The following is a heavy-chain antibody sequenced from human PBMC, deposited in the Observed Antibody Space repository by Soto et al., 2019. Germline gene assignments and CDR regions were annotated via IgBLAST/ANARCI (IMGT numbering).Heavy chain of an antibody. D-gene: IGHD5-18*01. J-gene: IGHJ4*02. V-gene: IGHV3-11*06. CDR3: ARGPGYSYGYPPSYFDY. CDR2: ISSSSSYT. Sequence: PGGSLRLSCAASGFTFSDYYMSWIRQAPGKGLEWVSYISSSSSYTNYADSVKGRFTISRDNAKNSLYLQMNSLRAEDTAVYYCARGPGYSYGYPPSYFDYWGQGTLVTVSA. CDR1: GFTFSDYY.